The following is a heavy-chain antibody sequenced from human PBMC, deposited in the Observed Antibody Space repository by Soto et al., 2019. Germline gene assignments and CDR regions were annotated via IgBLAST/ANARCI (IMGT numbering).Heavy chain of an antibody. CDR1: GGSISSSSYY. D-gene: IGHD2-15*01. CDR3: ATWRNELLHDDAFDI. J-gene: IGHJ3*02. CDR2: IYYSGST. V-gene: IGHV4-39*01. Sequence: SETLSLTCTVSGGSISSSSYYWGWIRQPPGKGLEWIGSIYYSGSTYYNPSLKSRVTISVDTSKNQFSLKLSSVTAADTAVYYCATWRNELLHDDAFDIWGQGTMVTVSS.